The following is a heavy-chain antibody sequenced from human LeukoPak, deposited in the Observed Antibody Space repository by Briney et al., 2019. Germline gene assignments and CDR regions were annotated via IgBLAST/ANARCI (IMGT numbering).Heavy chain of an antibody. CDR2: IYYSGST. V-gene: IGHV4-39*07. J-gene: IGHJ3*02. D-gene: IGHD3-22*01. Sequence: PSETLSLTCTVSGGSISSSSYYWGWIRQPPGKGLEWIGSIYYSGSTYYNPSLKSRVTISVDTSKNQFSLKLSSVTAADTAVYYCARPPYYYDSSGYYLNAFDIWGQGTMVTVSS. CDR1: GGSISSSSYY. CDR3: ARPPYYYDSSGYYLNAFDI.